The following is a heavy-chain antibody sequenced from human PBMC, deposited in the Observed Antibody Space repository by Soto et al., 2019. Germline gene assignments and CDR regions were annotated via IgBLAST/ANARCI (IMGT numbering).Heavy chain of an antibody. V-gene: IGHV3-7*01. CDR1: VFIFRNYW. D-gene: IGHD3-16*02. Sequence: GGSLRLSCAASVFIFRNYWMTWVRQAPGKGLEWVANIKEDGNEKYYVDSVKGRFTISRDNAKNSLNLQMNSLRAEDTAVYYCARPYYDQIWGSYRSPFDYWGQGTLVTVSS. J-gene: IGHJ4*02. CDR2: IKEDGNEK. CDR3: ARPYYDQIWGSYRSPFDY.